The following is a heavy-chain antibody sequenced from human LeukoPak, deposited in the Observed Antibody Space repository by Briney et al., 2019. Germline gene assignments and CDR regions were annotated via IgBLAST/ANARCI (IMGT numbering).Heavy chain of an antibody. CDR3: AREPGYCSSTRCSYYYYMDV. V-gene: IGHV3-11*04. CDR1: GFTFSDYY. Sequence: GGSLRLSCAASGFTFSDYYMTWIRQAPGRGLEWVSYISSSGSTIYYADSAQGRFTISRDSAKNSLFLQMNSLSAEDTAVYYCAREPGYCSSTRCSYYYYMDVWGKGTTVTVSS. J-gene: IGHJ6*03. CDR2: ISSSGSTI. D-gene: IGHD2-2*03.